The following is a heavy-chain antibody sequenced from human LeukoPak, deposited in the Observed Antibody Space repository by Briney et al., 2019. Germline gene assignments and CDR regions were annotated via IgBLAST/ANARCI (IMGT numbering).Heavy chain of an antibody. D-gene: IGHD6-19*01. CDR1: GFTFSTYT. CDR3: ARDSSSGWS. J-gene: IGHJ5*02. V-gene: IGHV3-21*01. CDR2: ISSGSSYI. Sequence: GGSLRLSCAASGFTFSTYTLNWVRQAPGEGLEWVSSISSGSSYIYYADSVKGRFTVSRDNAKNSLYLQMNSLRAEDTAVYYCARDSSSGWSWGQGTLVTVSS.